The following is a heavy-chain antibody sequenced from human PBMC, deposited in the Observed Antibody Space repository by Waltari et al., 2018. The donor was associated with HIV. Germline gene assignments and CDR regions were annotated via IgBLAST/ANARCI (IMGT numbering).Heavy chain of an antibody. V-gene: IGHV4-4*07. CDR3: ARMGATVTTTYYYYGMDV. CDR1: GGSISSYY. CDR2: IYTSGST. J-gene: IGHJ6*02. Sequence: QVQLQESGPGLVKPSETPSLTCTVSGGSISSYYWSWIRQPAGKGLEWIGRIYTSGSTNYNPSLKSRVTMSVDTSKNQFSLKLSSVTAADTAVYYCARMGATVTTTYYYYGMDVWGQGTTVTVSS. D-gene: IGHD4-17*01.